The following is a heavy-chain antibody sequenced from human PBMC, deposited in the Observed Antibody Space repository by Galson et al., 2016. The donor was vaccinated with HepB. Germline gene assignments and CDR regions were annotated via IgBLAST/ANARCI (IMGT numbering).Heavy chain of an antibody. J-gene: IGHJ6*02. CDR1: GFSFGSYA. Sequence: SLRLSCAASGFSFGSYALSWVRQAPGKGLEWVSVISASGDSVHHADYVKGRFPIPRDKPKNTVYLQMNSLRAEDTAVYYCAKDRTPWSYYGSGRYPLRGMDVWGQGTTVTVSS. CDR2: ISASGDSV. CDR3: AKDRTPWSYYGSGRYPLRGMDV. D-gene: IGHD3-10*01. V-gene: IGHV3-23*01.